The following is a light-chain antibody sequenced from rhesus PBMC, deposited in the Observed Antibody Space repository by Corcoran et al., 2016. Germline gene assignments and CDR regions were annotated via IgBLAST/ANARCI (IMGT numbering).Light chain of an antibody. J-gene: IGKJ4*01. CDR1: QGISSY. Sequence: DIQMTQSPSSLSASVGDTVTITCRASQGISSYLAWYQQKPGKAPKLLIYKAYTLQSGVPSRFSGSGSGTDFTLPISSLQPEDFATYYCQQHNSYPPTFGGGTKVEIK. CDR3: QQHNSYPPT. V-gene: IGKV1-25*01. CDR2: KAY.